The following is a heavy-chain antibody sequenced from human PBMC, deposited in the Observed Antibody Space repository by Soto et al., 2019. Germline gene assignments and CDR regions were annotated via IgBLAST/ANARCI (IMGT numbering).Heavy chain of an antibody. CDR2: ISWNSGSI. V-gene: IGHV3-9*01. CDR3: ARGSWNDKYYFDY. CDR1: GFTFDDYA. Sequence: EVQLVESGGGLVQPGRSLRLSCAASGFTFDDYAMHWVRQAPGKGLEWVSGISWNSGSIGYADSAKGRFTISRDNAKNSLYLQMNSLRAEDTALYYCARGSWNDKYYFDYWGQGTLVTVSS. D-gene: IGHD1-1*01. J-gene: IGHJ4*02.